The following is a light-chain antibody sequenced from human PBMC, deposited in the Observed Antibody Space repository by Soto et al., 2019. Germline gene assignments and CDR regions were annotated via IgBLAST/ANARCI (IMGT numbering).Light chain of an antibody. CDR1: QSIGDL. CDR3: QHYSAFSVT. CDR2: KAS. V-gene: IGKV1-5*03. Sequence: DIRMTQSPSTLSASVEDRVTITCRASQSIGDLLAWYQQKPGEAPKVLIYKASYLESGVPSRFSGSGSGTEFSLTISSLQPGDLATYYCQHYSAFSVTFGQGTKLDIK. J-gene: IGKJ1*01.